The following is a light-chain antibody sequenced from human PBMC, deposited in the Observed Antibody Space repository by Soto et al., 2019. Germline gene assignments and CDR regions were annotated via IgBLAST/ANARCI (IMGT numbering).Light chain of an antibody. J-gene: IGLJ1*01. CDR3: SSYTSTSSCYV. Sequence: QSVLTQPASVSGSPGQSITISCTGTSSDVGGFNYVSWYQQYPGKAPTLMIFQVSSRSSGVSNRFFGSKSGNTASLTISGLQAEDESEYYCSSYTSTSSCYVFGNGTKVTVL. CDR2: QVS. V-gene: IGLV2-14*01. CDR1: SSDVGGFNY.